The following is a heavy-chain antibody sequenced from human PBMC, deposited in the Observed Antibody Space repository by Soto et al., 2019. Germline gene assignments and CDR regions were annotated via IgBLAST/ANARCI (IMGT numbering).Heavy chain of an antibody. J-gene: IGHJ5*02. Sequence: SQTLSLTCAISGDSVSGNSAAWNWIRQSPSRGLEWLGRTYYRSKWYNDYAVSVKSRITINPDTSKNQFSLHLNSVTPEDTAVYYCVRGGKVAATFNSFDPWGQGTLVTVS. CDR3: VRGGKVAATFNSFDP. CDR1: GDSVSGNSAA. V-gene: IGHV6-1*01. CDR2: TYYRSKWYN. D-gene: IGHD6-13*01.